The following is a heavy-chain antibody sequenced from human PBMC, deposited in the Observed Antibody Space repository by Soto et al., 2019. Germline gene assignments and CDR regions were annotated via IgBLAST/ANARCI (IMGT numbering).Heavy chain of an antibody. Sequence: ASVKVSCKASGFTFTSSAVQWVRQARGQRLEWIGWIVVGSGNTNYAQKFQERVTITRDMSTSTAYMELGSLRSEDTAVYYCAAEPISGSYYPFDYWGQGTLVTVSS. CDR3: AAEPISGSYYPFDY. CDR1: GFTFTSSA. J-gene: IGHJ4*02. D-gene: IGHD1-26*01. V-gene: IGHV1-58*01. CDR2: IVVGSGNT.